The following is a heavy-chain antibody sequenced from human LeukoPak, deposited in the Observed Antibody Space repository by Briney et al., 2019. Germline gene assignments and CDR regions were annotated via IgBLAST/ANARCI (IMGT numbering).Heavy chain of an antibody. CDR1: GFSFDDYG. D-gene: IGHD3-10*01. CDR2: INWNGGST. V-gene: IGHV3-20*04. CDR3: AKGSNTVRGVIKSPFDY. J-gene: IGHJ4*02. Sequence: GGSLRLSCAASGFSFDDYGMSWVRQAPGKGLEWVSGINWNGGSTYYADSVKGRFTIFRDNSKNTLYLQMNSLRAEDTAVYYCAKGSNTVRGVIKSPFDYWGQGTLVTVSS.